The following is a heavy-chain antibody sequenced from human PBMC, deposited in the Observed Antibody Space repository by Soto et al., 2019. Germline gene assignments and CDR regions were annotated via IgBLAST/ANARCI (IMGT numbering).Heavy chain of an antibody. J-gene: IGHJ4*02. D-gene: IGHD2-15*01. CDR2: IYFNGSP. CDR3: ARHYAVVPYYFDY. V-gene: IGHV4-39*01. CDR1: GGSISSSSNY. Sequence: QLQLQESGPGLVKPSETLSLTCAVSGGSISSSSNYWGWIRQPPGKGLEWIGSIYFNGSPYYSPSLKSRVTISVDTSKNQFALKLSSVTAADTAVYYCARHYAVVPYYFDYWGQGTLVTVSS.